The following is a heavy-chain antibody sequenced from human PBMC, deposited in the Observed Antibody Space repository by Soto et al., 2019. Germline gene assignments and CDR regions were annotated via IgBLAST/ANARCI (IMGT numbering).Heavy chain of an antibody. CDR1: GGSFSGHS. J-gene: IGHJ5*01. CDR3: STRAYDTNGYYRFDP. Sequence: PSETLSLTCAVYGGSFSGHSWTRIRQSPGKGLEWIGDINHSGRVNYSPSLESRVTISLDTSKNQFSLTLSAVTAADTAMYYCSTRAYDTNGYYRFDPWGQGTLVTVSS. D-gene: IGHD3-22*01. CDR2: INHSGRV. V-gene: IGHV4-34*01.